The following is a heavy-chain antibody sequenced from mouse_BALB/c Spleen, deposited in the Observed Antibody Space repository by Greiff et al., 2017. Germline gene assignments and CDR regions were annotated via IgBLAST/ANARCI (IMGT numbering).Heavy chain of an antibody. D-gene: IGHD2-4*01. CDR2: ISSGGSYT. J-gene: IGHJ4*01. CDR3: ARRGYDYDVEYAMDY. Sequence: EVQLVESGGDLVKPGGSLKLSCAASGFTFSSYGMSWVRQTPDKRLEWVATISSGGSYTYYPDSVKGRFTISRDNAKNTLYLQMSSLKSEDTAMYYCARRGYDYDVEYAMDYWGQGTSVTVSS. V-gene: IGHV5-6*01. CDR1: GFTFSSYG.